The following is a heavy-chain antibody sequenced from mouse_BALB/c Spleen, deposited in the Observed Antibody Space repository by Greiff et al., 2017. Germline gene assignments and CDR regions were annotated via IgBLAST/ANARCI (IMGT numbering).Heavy chain of an antibody. CDR1: GFTFSSYA. Sequence: DVMLVESGGGLVKPGGSLKLSCAASGFTFSSYAMSWVRQTPEKRLEWVATISSGGSYTYYPDSVKGRFTISRDNAKNTLYLQMSSLRSEDTAMYYCARRGWADWYFDVWGAGTTVTVSS. CDR3: ARRGWADWYFDV. D-gene: IGHD3-3*01. V-gene: IGHV5-9-1*01. CDR2: ISSGGSYT. J-gene: IGHJ1*01.